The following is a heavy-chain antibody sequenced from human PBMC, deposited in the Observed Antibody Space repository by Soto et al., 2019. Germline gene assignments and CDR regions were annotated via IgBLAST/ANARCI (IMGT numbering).Heavy chain of an antibody. CDR2: INPNSGGT. CDR1: GYTFTGYY. J-gene: IGHJ4*02. D-gene: IGHD3-22*01. Sequence: GSSVKVSCKASGYTFTGYYMHWVRQAPGQGLEWMGWINPNSGGTNYAQKFQGRVTMTRDTSISTAYMELSRLRSDDTAVYYCARVRRKTGLIYYYDSSGSPPYCDYWGQGTLVTVSS. CDR3: ARVRRKTGLIYYYDSSGSPPYCDY. V-gene: IGHV1-2*02.